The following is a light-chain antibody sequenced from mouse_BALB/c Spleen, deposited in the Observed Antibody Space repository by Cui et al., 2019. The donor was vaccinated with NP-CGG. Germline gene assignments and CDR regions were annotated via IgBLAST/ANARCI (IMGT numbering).Light chain of an antibody. J-gene: IGLJ1*01. CDR1: TGAVTTSNY. V-gene: IGLV1*01. Sequence: QPAVTQQSAFTTSPGETVTLTCRSSTGAVTTSNYANWVQEKPDHLFTGLIGGTNNRAPGVPARFSGSLIGDKAALTVTGARTEDEAIYFCALWYSNHWVFGGGTKLTVL. CDR2: GTN. CDR3: ALWYSNHWV.